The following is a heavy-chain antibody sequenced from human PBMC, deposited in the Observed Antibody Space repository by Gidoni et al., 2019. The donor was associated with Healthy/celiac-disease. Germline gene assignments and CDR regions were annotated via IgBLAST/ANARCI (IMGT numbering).Heavy chain of an antibody. CDR3: ARAGGYYDSSGYYAVSAFDI. V-gene: IGHV3-33*01. J-gene: IGHJ3*02. CDR1: GFTFRSYG. Sequence: QLPLVESGGGVVQPGRSLRLSCAASGFTFRSYGMPWVRQAPGKGLEWVAVIWYDGSNKYYADSVKGRFTIARDNSKNTLYLQMNSLRAEDTAVYYCARAGGYYDSSGYYAVSAFDIWGQGTMVTVSS. D-gene: IGHD3-22*01. CDR2: IWYDGSNK.